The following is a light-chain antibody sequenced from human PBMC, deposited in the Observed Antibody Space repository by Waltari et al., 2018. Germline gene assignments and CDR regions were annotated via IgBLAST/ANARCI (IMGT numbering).Light chain of an antibody. Sequence: SYVLTQPPSVSVAPGKTATIPCRANHIGSKRGPLSQHKPGQAPVLVIFYDSDRPSGIPERFSGSNSGNTATLTITRVEAGDEADYYCQVWDGRSGHPVVFGTGTKVTVL. CDR1: HIGSKR. J-gene: IGLJ1*01. CDR3: QVWDGRSGHPVV. V-gene: IGLV3-21*04. CDR2: YDS.